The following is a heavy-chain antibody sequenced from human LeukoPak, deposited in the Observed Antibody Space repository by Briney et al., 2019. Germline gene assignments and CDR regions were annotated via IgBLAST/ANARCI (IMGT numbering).Heavy chain of an antibody. CDR1: GGSISSGGYY. CDR3: ARAKPDRYCSSTSCYTKLFDY. V-gene: IGHV4-30-2*01. J-gene: IGHJ4*02. CDR2: IYHSGST. Sequence: SETLSLTCTVSGGSISSGGYYWSWIRQPPGKGLEWIGYIYHSGSTYYNPSLKSRVTISVDRSKNQFSLKLSSVTAADTAVYYCARAKPDRYCSSTSCYTKLFDYWGQGTLVTVSS. D-gene: IGHD2-2*01.